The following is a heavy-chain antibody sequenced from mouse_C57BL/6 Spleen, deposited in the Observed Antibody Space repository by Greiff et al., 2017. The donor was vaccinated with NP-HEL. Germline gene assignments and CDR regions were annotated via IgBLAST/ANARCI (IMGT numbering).Heavy chain of an antibody. V-gene: IGHV1-50*01. J-gene: IGHJ4*01. CDR3: ARWVLDY. CDR1: GYTFTSYW. Sequence: QVQLQQPGAELVKPGASVKLSCKASGYTFTSYWMQWVKQRPGQGLEWIGAIDPSDSYTNYNQKFKGKATLTVDTSSSTAYMQLSSLTSEDSAVYYCARWVLDYWGQGTSVTVSS. CDR2: IDPSDSYT.